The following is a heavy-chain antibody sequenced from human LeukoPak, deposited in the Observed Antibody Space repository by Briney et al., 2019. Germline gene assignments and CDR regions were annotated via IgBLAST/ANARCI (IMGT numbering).Heavy chain of an antibody. J-gene: IGHJ5*02. CDR3: ARGLDYDYVWGSYRYRDGANWFDP. V-gene: IGHV4-34*01. D-gene: IGHD3-16*02. CDR2: INHSGST. CDR1: GGSFSGYY. Sequence: PETLSLTCAVYGGSFSGYYWSWLRQPPGKGLEWFGEINHSGSTNYNPSLKSRATISVDTSKNQFSLKLSSETAADTAVYYCARGLDYDYVWGSYRYRDGANWFDPWGQGTLVTVSS.